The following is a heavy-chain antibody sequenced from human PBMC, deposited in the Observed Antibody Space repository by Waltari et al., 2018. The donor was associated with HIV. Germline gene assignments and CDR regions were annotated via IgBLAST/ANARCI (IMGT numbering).Heavy chain of an antibody. CDR2: ISSSSSTI. J-gene: IGHJ6*02. D-gene: IGHD2-21*01. V-gene: IGHV3-48*01. CDR1: GFTFNSYS. Sequence: EVQLVESGGGLVQPGGSLRLSCAASGFTFNSYSMNWVRQAPGKGLEWVSYISSSSSTIYYADSVKGRFTISRDNAKNSLYLQMNSLRAEDTAVYYCARDRGGGDAYYYYYGMDVWGQGTTVTVSS. CDR3: ARDRGGGDAYYYYYGMDV.